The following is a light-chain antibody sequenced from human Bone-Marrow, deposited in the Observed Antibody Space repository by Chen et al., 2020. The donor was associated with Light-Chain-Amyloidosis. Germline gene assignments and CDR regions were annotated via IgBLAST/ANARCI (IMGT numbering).Light chain of an antibody. CDR2: NTD. CDR3: LLYMNSGIWL. J-gene: IGLJ3*02. CDR1: VGSVSTNNY. Sequence: QIVVTQEPSFSVSAGGTVTLTCGLTVGSVSTNNYPSWYRQIPGQAPRTILYNTDSRSSGVPERFSGSILGNKAALTITGAEADDESDYYCLLYMNSGIWLFSGGTRLTVL. V-gene: IGLV8-61*01.